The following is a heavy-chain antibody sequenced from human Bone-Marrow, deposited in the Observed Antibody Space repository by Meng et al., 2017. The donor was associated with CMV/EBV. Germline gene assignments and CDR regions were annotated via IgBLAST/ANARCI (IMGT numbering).Heavy chain of an antibody. Sequence: ASVKVSCKASGYTFTGYYMHWVRQATGQGLEWMGWINPNSGGTNYAQKFQGRVTMNRDTSISKAYMELSRLRSDDTAVYYCARRSWDAFDIWGQGTMVTVSS. J-gene: IGHJ3*02. CDR3: ARRSWDAFDI. CDR1: GYTFTGYY. D-gene: IGHD3-16*02. V-gene: IGHV1-2*02. CDR2: INPNSGGT.